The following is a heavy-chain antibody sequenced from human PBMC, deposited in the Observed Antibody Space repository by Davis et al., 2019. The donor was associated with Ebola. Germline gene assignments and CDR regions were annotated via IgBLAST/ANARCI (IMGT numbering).Heavy chain of an antibody. J-gene: IGHJ4*02. D-gene: IGHD1-26*01. CDR1: GGSISSYY. CDR2: IYYSGST. V-gene: IGHV4-59*01. Sequence: PSETLSLTCTVSGGSISSYYWSWIRQPPGKGLEWIGYIYYSGSTNYNPSLKSRVTISVDTSKNQFSLKLSSVTAEDTAVYYCARARWSSPPYYFDYWGQGTLVTVSS. CDR3: ARARWSSPPYYFDY.